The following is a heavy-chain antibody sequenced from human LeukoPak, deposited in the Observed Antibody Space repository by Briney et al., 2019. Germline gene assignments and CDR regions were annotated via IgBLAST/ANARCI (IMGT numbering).Heavy chain of an antibody. Sequence: GGSLRLSCVASGFTFSNYWMHWVRQPPGKGLEWVAVIWYDGSNKYYADSVKGRFTISRDNSKNTLYLQMNSLRAEDTAVYYCARVEGYCSSTSCYGGYFDYWGQGTLVTVSS. CDR3: ARVEGYCSSTSCYGGYFDY. CDR2: IWYDGSNK. J-gene: IGHJ4*02. D-gene: IGHD2-2*01. V-gene: IGHV3-33*08. CDR1: GFTFSNYW.